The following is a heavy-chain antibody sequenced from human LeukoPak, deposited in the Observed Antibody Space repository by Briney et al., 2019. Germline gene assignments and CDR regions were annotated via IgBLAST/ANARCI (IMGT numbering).Heavy chain of an antibody. CDR1: GFTFSSYE. CDR3: ARGNYYYMDV. CDR2: ISSSGSTI. V-gene: IGHV3-48*03. Sequence: GGSLRLSCAASGFTFSSYEMNWVRQAPGKGLEWVSYISSSGSTIYYADSVKGRFTISRDNAKNSLYLQMNSLRAEDTAVYYCARGNYYYMDVWGKGTTVTFSS. J-gene: IGHJ6*03.